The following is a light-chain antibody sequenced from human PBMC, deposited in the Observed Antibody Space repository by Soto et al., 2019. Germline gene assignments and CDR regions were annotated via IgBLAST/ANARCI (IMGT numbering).Light chain of an antibody. Sequence: EIVLTQSPGTLSLSPGERATLSCRASQSVNSRYLAWYQQKAGQAPRLLIYGASSRATGIPDRFSGSGSGTDFTLTISRLEPEDFAVYYCQQLNSYPLTFGGGTKVEIE. V-gene: IGKV3-20*01. CDR2: GAS. J-gene: IGKJ4*01. CDR3: QQLNSYPLT. CDR1: QSVNSRY.